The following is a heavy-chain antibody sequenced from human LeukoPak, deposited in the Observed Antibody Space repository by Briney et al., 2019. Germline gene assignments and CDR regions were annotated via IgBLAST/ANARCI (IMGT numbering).Heavy chain of an antibody. CDR3: ARVAVNSGSYDGVHFDY. CDR1: GGSISSGGYY. CDR2: IYYSGST. J-gene: IGHJ4*02. V-gene: IGHV4-31*03. D-gene: IGHD3-10*01. Sequence: PSQTLSLTCTVSGGSISSGGYYWSWIRRHPGKGLEWIGYIYYSGSTYYNPSLKSRVTISVDTSKNQFSLKLSSVTAADTAVYYCARVAVNSGSYDGVHFDYWGQGTLVTVSS.